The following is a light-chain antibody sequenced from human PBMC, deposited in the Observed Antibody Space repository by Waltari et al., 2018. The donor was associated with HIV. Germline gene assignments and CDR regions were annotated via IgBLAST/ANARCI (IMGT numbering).Light chain of an antibody. V-gene: IGLV2-14*01. J-gene: IGLJ3*02. Sequence: WYQLRPGKAPQLIIFGVTRRPSGISSRFSGSTSGGTASLTISDLQIEDEADYFCSSFAGTGTPMFGGGTKLTVL. CDR3: SSFAGTGTPM. CDR2: GVT.